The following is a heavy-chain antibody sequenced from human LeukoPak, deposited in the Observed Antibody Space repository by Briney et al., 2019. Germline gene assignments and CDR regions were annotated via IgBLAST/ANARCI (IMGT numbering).Heavy chain of an antibody. CDR1: GDTFSSYA. Sequence: GSSVKVSCKASGDTFSSYAISWVRQAPGQGLEWMGRIIPILGIANYAQKFQGRVTITADKSTSTAYMELSSLRSEDTAVYYCAKPQGGSGSSSFDYWGQGTLVTVSS. J-gene: IGHJ4*02. D-gene: IGHD3-10*01. CDR2: IIPILGIA. CDR3: AKPQGGSGSSSFDY. V-gene: IGHV1-69*04.